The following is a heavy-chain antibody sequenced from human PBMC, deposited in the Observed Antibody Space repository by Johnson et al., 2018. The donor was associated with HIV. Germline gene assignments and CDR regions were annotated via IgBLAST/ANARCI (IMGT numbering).Heavy chain of an antibody. CDR3: ARQTLRAFDI. Sequence: VQLVESGGGLVQPGGSLRLSCAASGFTVSNNYMTWVRQAPGKGLEWVSVIFSGGSTYYADSVKGRFTISRDNSKNTLYLQMNSLRTEDTALYYCARQTLRAFDIWGQGTMVTVSS. V-gene: IGHV3-66*04. J-gene: IGHJ3*02. CDR2: IFSGGST. CDR1: GFTVSNNY.